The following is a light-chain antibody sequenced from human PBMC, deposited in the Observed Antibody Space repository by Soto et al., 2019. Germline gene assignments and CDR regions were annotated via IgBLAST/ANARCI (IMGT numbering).Light chain of an antibody. J-gene: IGKJ2*01. Sequence: EIVLTQSPVTLSVSPGERATLSCRASQSVSSNLAWYQQSPGQAPRLLIYGASTRAAGIPARFSGSGSGTEFTLTISSLQSEDFALYYCQQRSNWPPYTFGQGTKLEIK. V-gene: IGKV3-15*01. CDR2: GAS. CDR3: QQRSNWPPYT. CDR1: QSVSSN.